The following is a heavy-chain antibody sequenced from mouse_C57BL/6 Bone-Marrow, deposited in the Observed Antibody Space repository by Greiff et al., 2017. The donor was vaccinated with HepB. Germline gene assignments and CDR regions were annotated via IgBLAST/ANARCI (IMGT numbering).Heavy chain of an antibody. J-gene: IGHJ1*03. CDR2: IYPGSGST. CDR3: ARGAVVAPGYLDV. Sequence: QVQLQQPGAELVKPGASVKMSCTASGYTFTSYWITWVQQSPGQGLEWIGDIYPGSGSTNYNEKFKSKATLTVDTSSSTAYMQRSSLTSEESAVYYCARGAVVAPGYLDVWGTGTTATVSS. D-gene: IGHD1-1*01. CDR1: GYTFTSYW. V-gene: IGHV1-55*01.